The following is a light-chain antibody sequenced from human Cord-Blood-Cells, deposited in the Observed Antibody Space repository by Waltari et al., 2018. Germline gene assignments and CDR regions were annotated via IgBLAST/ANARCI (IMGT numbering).Light chain of an antibody. CDR2: EGS. V-gene: IGLV2-23*01. CDR1: SRAVGSYHL. J-gene: IGLJ1*01. Sequence: QSALTQPASVSGSPGQSITISCTGTSRAVGSYHLVSWYQQHPGKAPKHMIYEGSKRPSGVSNRFSGSKSGNTASLTISGLQAEDEADYYCCSYAGSSTYVFGTGTKVTVL. CDR3: CSYAGSSTYV.